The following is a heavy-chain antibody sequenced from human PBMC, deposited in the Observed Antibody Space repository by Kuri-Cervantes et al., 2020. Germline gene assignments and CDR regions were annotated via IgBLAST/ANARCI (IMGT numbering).Heavy chain of an antibody. Sequence: GESLKISCAASGFTFSSYDMHWVRQAPGKGLEWVAVISYDGSNKYYADSVKGRFTISRDNSKNTLYLQMNSLRAEDTAVYYCARAGSDGFGFDYWGQGTLVTVSS. D-gene: IGHD3-16*01. CDR1: GFTFSSYD. V-gene: IGHV3-30*03. CDR3: ARAGSDGFGFDY. CDR2: ISYDGSNK. J-gene: IGHJ4*02.